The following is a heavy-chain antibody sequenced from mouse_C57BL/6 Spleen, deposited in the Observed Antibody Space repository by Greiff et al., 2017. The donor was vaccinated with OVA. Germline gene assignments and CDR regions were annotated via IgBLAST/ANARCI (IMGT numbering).Heavy chain of an antibody. J-gene: IGHJ4*01. D-gene: IGHD2-3*01. Sequence: QVQLQQPGAELVMPGASVKLSCKASGYTFTSYWMHWVKQRPGQGLEWIGEIDPSDSYTNYNQKFKGKSTLTVDKSSSTAYMQLSSLTSEDSAVYYCAIYDYDAMDYWGQGTSVTVSS. CDR2: IDPSDSYT. CDR3: AIYDYDAMDY. V-gene: IGHV1-69*01. CDR1: GYTFTSYW.